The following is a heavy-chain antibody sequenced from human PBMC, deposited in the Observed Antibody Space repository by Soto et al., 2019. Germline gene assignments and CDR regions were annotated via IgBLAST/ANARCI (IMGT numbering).Heavy chain of an antibody. V-gene: IGHV1-3*01. CDR3: AGGEGGRSWFGGWIY. CDR2: INVGSGHK. D-gene: IGHD3-10*01. CDR1: GYSLSTYA. J-gene: IGHJ4*02. Sequence: QVQLVQSGAEVREPGASVKVSCKASGYSLSTYAMHWVRQAPGQSLEWMGWINVGSGHKKYSQRFQDRVTISGDTFARTVFMGLSRLRSEDTAVYYCAGGEGGRSWFGGWIYWGQGALVTVSS.